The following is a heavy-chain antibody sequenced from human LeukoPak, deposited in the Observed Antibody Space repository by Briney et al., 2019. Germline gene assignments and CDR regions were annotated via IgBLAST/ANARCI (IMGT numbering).Heavy chain of an antibody. CDR1: GYSFTNYG. CDR2: ICAYNGNT. Sequence: GASVKVSCKASGYSFTNYGISWVRQAPGQGVEGMVWICAYNGNTNYAQMLQGRVTMTTDTSTSTAYMELRSLRSDDTAVYYCARSYSGSHGSWFDPWGQGTLVTASS. J-gene: IGHJ5*02. CDR3: ARSYSGSHGSWFDP. D-gene: IGHD1-26*01. V-gene: IGHV1-18*01.